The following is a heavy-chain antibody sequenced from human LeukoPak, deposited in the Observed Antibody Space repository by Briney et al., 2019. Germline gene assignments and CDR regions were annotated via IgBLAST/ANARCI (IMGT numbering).Heavy chain of an antibody. Sequence: GGSLRLSCAASGFTFSSYSMNWVRQAPGMGLEWVSSISSSSSYIYYADSVKGRFTISRDNAKNSLYLQMNSLRAEDTAVYYCARDRGTTVVTGLPDYWGQGTLVTVSS. CDR3: ARDRGTTVVTGLPDY. CDR2: ISSSSSYI. D-gene: IGHD4-23*01. CDR1: GFTFSSYS. V-gene: IGHV3-21*01. J-gene: IGHJ4*02.